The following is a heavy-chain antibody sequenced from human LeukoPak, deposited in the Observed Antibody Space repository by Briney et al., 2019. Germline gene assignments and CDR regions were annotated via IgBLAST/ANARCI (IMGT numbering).Heavy chain of an antibody. Sequence: GGSLRLSCAASGFTFSSYAMNWVRQAPGKGLEWVSVISGSGGGIYYADSVKGRVTISRDNSKNTLYLQMNNLRAEDTAIYYCAKGPRIDYWGQGTLVTVSS. CDR3: AKGPRIDY. J-gene: IGHJ4*02. CDR1: GFTFSSYA. CDR2: ISGSGGGI. V-gene: IGHV3-23*01.